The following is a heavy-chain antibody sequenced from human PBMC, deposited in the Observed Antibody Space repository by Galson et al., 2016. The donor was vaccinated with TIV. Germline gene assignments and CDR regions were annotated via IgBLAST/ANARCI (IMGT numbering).Heavy chain of an antibody. CDR3: ARDTRSGYSNGWPPFDY. CDR1: GYTFTNYY. Sequence: SVKVSCKASGYTFTNYYIHWVRQAPGQGLEWMRFINPSGGVTFYTRKFQGRVTMTTDTSTSTVYMEMSSLSSEDAAVYFCARDTRSGYSNGWPPFDYWGQGSLVTVSS. CDR2: INPSGGVT. V-gene: IGHV1-46*03. J-gene: IGHJ4*02. D-gene: IGHD6-25*01.